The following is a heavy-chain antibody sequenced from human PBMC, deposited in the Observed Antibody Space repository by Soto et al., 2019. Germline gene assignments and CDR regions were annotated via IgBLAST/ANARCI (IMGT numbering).Heavy chain of an antibody. V-gene: IGHV3-30-3*01. Sequence: PVGSLRLSCAASGFTFSSYAMHWVRQAPGKGLEWVAVISYDGSNKYYADSVKGRFTISRDNSKNTLYLQMNSLRAEDTAVYYCAREGTARSRNSYFDYWGQGTLVTVSS. CDR1: GFTFSSYA. CDR2: ISYDGSNK. J-gene: IGHJ4*02. CDR3: AREGTARSRNSYFDY. D-gene: IGHD4-17*01.